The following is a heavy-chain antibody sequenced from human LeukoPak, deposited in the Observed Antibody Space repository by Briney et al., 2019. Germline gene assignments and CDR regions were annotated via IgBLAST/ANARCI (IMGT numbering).Heavy chain of an antibody. V-gene: IGHV4-39*01. D-gene: IGHD3-10*01. J-gene: IGHJ4*02. CDR2: IYSSGST. Sequence: SETLSLTCTVSGGSISSSSYYWGWVRQPPGKGLEWIGSIYSSGSTYYNPSLKSRVTISVDTSKNQFSLNLSSVPASDTAVYYCARRGGSGRSFDYWGQGILVTVSS. CDR1: GGSISSSSYY. CDR3: ARRGGSGRSFDY.